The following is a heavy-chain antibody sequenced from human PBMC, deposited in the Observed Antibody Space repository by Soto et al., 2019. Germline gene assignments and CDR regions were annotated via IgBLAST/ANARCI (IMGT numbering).Heavy chain of an antibody. V-gene: IGHV3-7*01. Sequence: PGGSLRLSCAASGFTFSSYWMSWVRQAPGKGLEWVANIKQDGSEKYYVDSVKGRFTISRDNAKNSLYLQMNSLRAEDTAVYYCARGNTVTTDYFDYWGQGTLVTVSS. D-gene: IGHD4-17*01. CDR1: GFTFSSYW. CDR3: ARGNTVTTDYFDY. J-gene: IGHJ4*02. CDR2: IKQDGSEK.